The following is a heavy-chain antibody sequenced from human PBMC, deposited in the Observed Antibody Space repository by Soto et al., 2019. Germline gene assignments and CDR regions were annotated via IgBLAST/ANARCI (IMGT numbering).Heavy chain of an antibody. Sequence: PSETLSLTCTVSGGSINSGDYYWSWIRQPPGKGLKWIGYIYYSGSTSYNPSLKSRLIMSVDTSKNEFSLRLSSVTAADTAVYYCARDQTSGASGHHWFDRWGQGTLVTVSS. J-gene: IGHJ5*02. D-gene: IGHD3-10*01. V-gene: IGHV4-30-4*01. CDR2: IYYSGST. CDR3: ARDQTSGASGHHWFDR. CDR1: GGSINSGDYY.